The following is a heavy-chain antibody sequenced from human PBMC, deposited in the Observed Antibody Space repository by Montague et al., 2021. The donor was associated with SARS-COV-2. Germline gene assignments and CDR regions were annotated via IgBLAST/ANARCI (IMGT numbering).Heavy chain of an antibody. V-gene: IGHV6-1*01. D-gene: IGHD2-15*01. CDR1: GDSVSSNIAA. CDR3: ARAERGSCGDGNCYQYFFSY. J-gene: IGHJ4*02. Sequence: CAISGDSVSSNIAAWNWIRQSPSRGLEWLGRTYYRSKWYNDYAVSVKSRISINPDTSKNQFSLQLNSVTPEDTAVYYCARAERGSCGDGNCYQYFFSYWGQGTLVTVSS. CDR2: TYYRSKWYN.